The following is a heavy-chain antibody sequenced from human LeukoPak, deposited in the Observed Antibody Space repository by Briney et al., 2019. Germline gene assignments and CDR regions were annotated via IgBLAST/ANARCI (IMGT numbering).Heavy chain of an antibody. J-gene: IGHJ4*02. D-gene: IGHD5-24*01. CDR1: GGTFSSYA. CDR3: ARDDGYNLVEGY. CDR2: IIPIFGTA. V-gene: IGHV1-69*05. Sequence: SVKVSCKASGGTFSSYAISWVRQAPGQGLEWMGRIIPIFGTANYAQKFQGGVTITTDESTSTAYMELSSLRSEDTAVYYCARDDGYNLVEGYWGQGTLVTVSS.